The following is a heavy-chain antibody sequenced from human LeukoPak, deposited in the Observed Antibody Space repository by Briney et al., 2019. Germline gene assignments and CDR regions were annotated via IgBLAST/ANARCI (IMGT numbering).Heavy chain of an antibody. V-gene: IGHV3-9*03. D-gene: IGHD1-26*01. Sequence: PGRSLRLSCAASGFIFDDYAMYWVRQVPGKGLEWVSGINWNSGNIVYADAVKGRFIISRDNAKNSLYLQMNSLRPEDMALYYCAKGGSYGLDVTFDYXXQGTLVTVS. CDR2: INWNSGNI. J-gene: IGHJ4*02. CDR3: AKGGSYGLDVTFDY. CDR1: GFIFDDYA.